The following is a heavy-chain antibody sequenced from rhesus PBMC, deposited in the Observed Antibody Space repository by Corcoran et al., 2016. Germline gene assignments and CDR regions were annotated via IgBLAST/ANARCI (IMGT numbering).Heavy chain of an antibody. J-gene: IGHJ4*01. Sequence: QVQLQESGPGLVKPSETLSLTCAVSGGSISDSYYWNRIRQPPGKGLEWSGNIYGHIARPYYNPSLKSRVTLSKDPSKTQFFLKLISVTAADTAVYYCARPEGYWGQGVLVTVSS. V-gene: IGHV4S9*01. CDR1: GGSISDSYY. CDR2: IYGHIARP. CDR3: ARPEGY.